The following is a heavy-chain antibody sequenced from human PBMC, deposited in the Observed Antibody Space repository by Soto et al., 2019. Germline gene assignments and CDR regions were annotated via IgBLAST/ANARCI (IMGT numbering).Heavy chain of an antibody. CDR1: VFTFSSYA. D-gene: IGHD3-22*01. CDR2: ISGSGAST. CDR3: AKESFETITMIYYYYYGMDV. V-gene: IGHV3-23*01. J-gene: IGHJ6*02. Sequence: GGSLRLSCAASVFTFSSYAMSWVRQPPGKGLEWVSNISGSGASTYYADSVKGRFTISRDNYKNTLYLQMNSLRAEDTAVYYCAKESFETITMIYYYYYGMDVWGQGTTVTVSS.